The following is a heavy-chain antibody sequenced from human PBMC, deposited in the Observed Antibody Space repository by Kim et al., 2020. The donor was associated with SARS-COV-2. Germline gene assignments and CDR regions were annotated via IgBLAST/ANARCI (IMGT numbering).Heavy chain of an antibody. Sequence: GGSLRLSCAASGFTFSSYSMNWVRQAPGKGLEWVSYISSSSSTIYYADSVKGRFTISRDNAKNSLYLQMNSLRDEDTAVYYCARDDESYCSSTSCYQGSLDYWGQGTLVTVSS. CDR3: ARDDESYCSSTSCYQGSLDY. D-gene: IGHD2-2*01. J-gene: IGHJ4*02. V-gene: IGHV3-48*02. CDR2: ISSSSSTI. CDR1: GFTFSSYS.